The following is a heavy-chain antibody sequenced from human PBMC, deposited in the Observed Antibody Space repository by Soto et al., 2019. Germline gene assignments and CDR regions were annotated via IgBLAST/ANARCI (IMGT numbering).Heavy chain of an antibody. CDR3: ARTYSGYEDY. D-gene: IGHD5-12*01. Sequence: GGSLRLSCAASGFTFSNYGMHWVRQAPGKGLEWVAVIWYDGSYKFYADSVKGRFTTSRDNSKNTLYLQMNGPRDDDTAVYYCARTYSGYEDYCGLGTLVTVSS. CDR2: IWYDGSYK. J-gene: IGHJ4*02. V-gene: IGHV3-33*01. CDR1: GFTFSNYG.